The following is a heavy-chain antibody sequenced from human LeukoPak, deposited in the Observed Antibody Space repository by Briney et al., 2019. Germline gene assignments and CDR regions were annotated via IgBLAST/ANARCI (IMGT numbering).Heavy chain of an antibody. D-gene: IGHD1-1*01. CDR1: GFTFDDYG. J-gene: IGHJ5*02. CDR2: ISGSGGST. CDR3: AKDQMEPRVP. Sequence: PGGSLRLSCAASGFTFDDYGMSWVRQAPGKGLEWVSAISGSGGSTYYADSVKGRFTISRDNSKNTLYLQMSSLRAEDTAVYYCAKDQMEPRVPWGQGTLVTVSS. V-gene: IGHV3-23*01.